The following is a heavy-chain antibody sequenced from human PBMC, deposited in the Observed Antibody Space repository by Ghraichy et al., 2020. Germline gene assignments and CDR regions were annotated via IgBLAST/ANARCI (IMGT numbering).Heavy chain of an antibody. D-gene: IGHD5-24*01. CDR3: ARAWRDVAAVPPYGMDV. CDR2: ISDTGIT. Sequence: SETLSLTCSVSGGSMTTFQWSWIRQPPGKGLEWIGYISDTGITSYSPSLKSRLTISIDTSKNQFSLRLRSVTAADTAAYYCARAWRDVAAVPPYGMDVWGPGTTVTVSS. V-gene: IGHV4-59*01. CDR1: GGSMTTFQ. J-gene: IGHJ6*02.